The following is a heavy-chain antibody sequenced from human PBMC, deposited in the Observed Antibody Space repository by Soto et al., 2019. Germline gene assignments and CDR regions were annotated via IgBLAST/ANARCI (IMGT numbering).Heavy chain of an antibody. J-gene: IGHJ6*02. V-gene: IGHV3-21*01. CDR3: ARVISCGGGTCSSVHQYYGMDV. Sequence: EVQLVESGGGLVKPGGSVRLSCVASGLMYSSYSMSWVRQAPGKGLEWVAFISLSGSQINYAASVEGRFTISRNNAQNALVLEMNTVRGGETAIYYCARVISCGGGTCSSVHQYYGMDVWGPGTTVTVSS. D-gene: IGHD2-21*01. CDR1: GLMYSSYS. CDR2: ISLSGSQI.